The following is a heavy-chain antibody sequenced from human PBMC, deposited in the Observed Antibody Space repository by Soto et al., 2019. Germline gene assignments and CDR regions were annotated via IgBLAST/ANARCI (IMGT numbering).Heavy chain of an antibody. J-gene: IGHJ4*01. D-gene: IGHD3-22*01. CDR3: TRYDIGGYYPY. V-gene: IGHV1-3*01. CDR2: INAGNGNT. Sequence: ASVKVSCKASGYTFTSYAMHWVRQAPGQRLEWMGWINAGNGNTKYSQKFQGRVTITRDTSASTAYVDLISLRSEDTAIYYCTRYDIGGYYPYWGQGTLVTVSS. CDR1: GYTFTSYA.